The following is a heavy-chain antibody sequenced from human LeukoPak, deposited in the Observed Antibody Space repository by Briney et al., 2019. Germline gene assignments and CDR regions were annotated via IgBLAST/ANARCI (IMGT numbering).Heavy chain of an antibody. Sequence: GGSLRLSCAASGFTFSDYYMSWIRRAPGKGLEWVSYISSSGSTIYYADSVKGRFTISRDNAKNSLYLQMNSLRAEDTAVYYCASWGTTTRNDYWGQGTLVTVSS. D-gene: IGHD1-14*01. CDR1: GFTFSDYY. V-gene: IGHV3-11*01. CDR2: ISSSGSTI. J-gene: IGHJ4*02. CDR3: ASWGTTTRNDY.